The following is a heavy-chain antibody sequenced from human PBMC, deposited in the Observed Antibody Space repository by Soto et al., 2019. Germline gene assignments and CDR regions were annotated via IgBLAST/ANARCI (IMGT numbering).Heavy chain of an antibody. CDR3: ATLGPYPASVGRYYYYMDV. V-gene: IGHV1-24*01. CDR2: FDPEDGET. D-gene: IGHD2-2*01. Sequence: ASVKVSCKVSGYTLTELSMHWVRQAPGKGLEWMGGFDPEDGETIYAQKFQGRVTMTEDTSTDTAYMGLSSLRSEDTAVYYCATLGPYPASVGRYYYYMDVWGKGTTVTVSS. CDR1: GYTLTELS. J-gene: IGHJ6*03.